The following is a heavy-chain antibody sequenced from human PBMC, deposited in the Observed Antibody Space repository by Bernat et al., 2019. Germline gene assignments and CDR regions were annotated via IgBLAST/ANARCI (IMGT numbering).Heavy chain of an antibody. D-gene: IGHD6-19*01. CDR2: INAGNGNT. Sequence: QVQLVQSGAEVKKPGASVKVSCKASGYTFTSYAMHWVRQAPGQRLEWMGCINAGNGNTKYSQKFQGRVTFTRDTSASTAYMELSRLRSEDTGVYYCARRVAGSRGADYWGQGTLVTVSS. J-gene: IGHJ4*02. CDR3: ARRVAGSRGADY. V-gene: IGHV1-3*01. CDR1: GYTFTSYA.